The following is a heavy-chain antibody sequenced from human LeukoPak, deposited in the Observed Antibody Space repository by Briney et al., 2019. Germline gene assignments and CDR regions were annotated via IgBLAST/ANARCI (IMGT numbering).Heavy chain of an antibody. J-gene: IGHJ4*02. CDR1: GFTFSSYS. CDR3: ARGRTVAGTRDY. V-gene: IGHV3-21*01. Sequence: PGGSLRLSCAASGFTFSSYSMNWVRQAPGKGLEWVSSISSSSSYIYYADSVKGRFTISRDNAKNSLYLQMNGLRAEDTAVYYCARGRTVAGTRDYWGQGTLVTVSS. D-gene: IGHD6-19*01. CDR2: ISSSSSYI.